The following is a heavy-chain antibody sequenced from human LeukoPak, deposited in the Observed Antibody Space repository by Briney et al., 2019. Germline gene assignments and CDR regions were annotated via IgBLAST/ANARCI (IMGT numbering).Heavy chain of an antibody. CDR2: INPNSGGT. CDR1: GYTFTGYY. Sequence: SVKVSCKASGYTFTGYYMNWVRQPPGQGLEGMGWINPNSGGTNYAQKFQGGVIITRDTSINTAYMELSRLRTGDTAVYYCTRAPIGYDSLRSVYFFDYWGQGTLVTVSS. J-gene: IGHJ4*02. CDR3: TRAPIGYDSLRSVYFFDY. V-gene: IGHV1-2*02. D-gene: IGHD5-12*01.